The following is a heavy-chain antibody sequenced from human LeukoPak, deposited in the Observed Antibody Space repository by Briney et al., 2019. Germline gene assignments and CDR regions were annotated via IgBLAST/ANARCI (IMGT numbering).Heavy chain of an antibody. Sequence: SETLSLTCSVSGGSINSYYWGWVRQPAGKGLEWSGRIYTTGATNYSPSLKSRLSMSFDTSKNQFSLTLTSVAAADTAVYYYWXQGYTASYXFVDYWSPGTLVTASS. V-gene: IGHV4-4*07. J-gene: IGHJ4*02. D-gene: IGHD1-26*01. CDR2: IYTTGAT. CDR3: WXQGYTASYXFVDY. CDR1: GGSINSYY.